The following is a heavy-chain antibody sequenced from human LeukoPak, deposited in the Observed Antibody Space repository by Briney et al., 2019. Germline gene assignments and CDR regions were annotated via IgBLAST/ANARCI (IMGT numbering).Heavy chain of an antibody. V-gene: IGHV3-23*01. CDR1: GFTFSSYA. J-gene: IGHJ4*02. D-gene: IGHD2-2*01. CDR3: ARGGYCSSTSCYYLGPNDY. CDR2: ISGSGGST. Sequence: GGSLRLSCAASGFTFSSYAMSWVRQAPGKGLEWVSAISGSGGSTYYADSVKGRFTISRDNSKNTLYLQMNSLRAEDTAVYYCARGGYCSSTSCYYLGPNDYWGQGTLVTVSS.